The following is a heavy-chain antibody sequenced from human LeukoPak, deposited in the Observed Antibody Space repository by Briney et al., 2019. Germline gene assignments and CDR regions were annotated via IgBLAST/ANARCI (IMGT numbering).Heavy chain of an antibody. Sequence: GGSLRLSCAASGFTSSSYAMSWVRQAPGKGLEWASAISGSGGSTYYADSVKGRFTISRDNSKNTLYLQMNSLRAEDTAVYYRAKLPLFYGSGSHYFDYWGQGTLVTVSS. J-gene: IGHJ4*02. V-gene: IGHV3-23*01. CDR2: ISGSGGST. CDR3: AKLPLFYGSGSHYFDY. CDR1: GFTSSSYA. D-gene: IGHD3-10*01.